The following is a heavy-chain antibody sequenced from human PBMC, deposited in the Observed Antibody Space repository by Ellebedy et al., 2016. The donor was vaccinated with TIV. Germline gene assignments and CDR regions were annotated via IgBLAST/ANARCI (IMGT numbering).Heavy chain of an antibody. CDR3: ARGMRVMSYYYGMDV. D-gene: IGHD3-16*01. J-gene: IGHJ6*02. V-gene: IGHV3-23*01. CDR1: GFTFSSCA. Sequence: GESLKISCAASGFTFSSCAMSWVRQAPGKGLEWVSAISGSGGNTYYADSVKGRFTISRDNSKNSLYLQMNSLRAEDTAVYHCARGMRVMSYYYGMDVWGQGTTVTVSS. CDR2: ISGSGGNT.